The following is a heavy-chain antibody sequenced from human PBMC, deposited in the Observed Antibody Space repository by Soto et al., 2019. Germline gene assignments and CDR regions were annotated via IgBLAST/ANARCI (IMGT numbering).Heavy chain of an antibody. CDR2: IYYSGST. CDR1: GGSVSSGRYY. V-gene: IGHV4-61*01. Sequence: QVQLQESGPGLVKPSETLSLTCTVSGGSVSSGRYYWSWIRQPPGKGLEWIGYIYYSGSTNYNPSLKSRVTISVDTSKNQFSLKLSSVTAADTAVYYCARDAAGYSSDWYYFDYWGQGTLVTVSS. D-gene: IGHD6-19*01. J-gene: IGHJ4*02. CDR3: ARDAAGYSSDWYYFDY.